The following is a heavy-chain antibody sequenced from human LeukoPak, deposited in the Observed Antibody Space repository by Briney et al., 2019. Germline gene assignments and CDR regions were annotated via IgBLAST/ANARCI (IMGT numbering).Heavy chain of an antibody. J-gene: IGHJ3*02. Sequence: TSETLSLTCTVSGGSISSYYWGWIRQPPGKGLEWIGSIYYSGSTYYNPSLKSRVTISVDTSKNQFSLKLSSVTAADTAVYYCARQYSSGWSGPGDAFDIWGQGTMVTVSS. CDR3: ARQYSSGWSGPGDAFDI. D-gene: IGHD6-19*01. V-gene: IGHV4-39*01. CDR2: IYYSGST. CDR1: GGSISSYY.